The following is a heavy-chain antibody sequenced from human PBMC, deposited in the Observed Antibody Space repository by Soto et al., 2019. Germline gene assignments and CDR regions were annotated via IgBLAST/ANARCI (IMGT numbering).Heavy chain of an antibody. Sequence: SGATPVNPTHSLTLTCTSSGFSPSTSGVGVGWIRQPPGKALEWLAVIYWNDYKRYIPSLKSRLTITKDTSKNQVVLTMTNMDPVDTATYYCAHNALTYYDFWSGQWWFDPWGQGTLVTVSS. J-gene: IGHJ5*02. CDR1: GFSPSTSGVG. CDR2: IYWNDYK. V-gene: IGHV2-5*01. CDR3: AHNALTYYDFWSGQWWFDP. D-gene: IGHD3-3*01.